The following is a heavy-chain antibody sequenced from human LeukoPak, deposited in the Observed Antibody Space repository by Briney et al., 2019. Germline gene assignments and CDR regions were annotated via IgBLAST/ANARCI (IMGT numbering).Heavy chain of an antibody. Sequence: QTGGSLRLSCAASGFTVSNDHMSWVRQAPGKGLEWVSPIYSGGSTYYADSVKGRFTISRDTSKNTLFLQMNSLRAEDAAVYYCARGASTGPVIFDYWGQGTLVTVSS. V-gene: IGHV3-66*01. CDR3: ARGASTGPVIFDY. CDR2: IYSGGST. CDR1: GFTVSNDH. J-gene: IGHJ4*02. D-gene: IGHD1-26*01.